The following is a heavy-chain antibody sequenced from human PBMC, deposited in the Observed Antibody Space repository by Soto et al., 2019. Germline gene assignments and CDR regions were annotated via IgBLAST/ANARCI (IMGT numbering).Heavy chain of an antibody. J-gene: IGHJ3*02. CDR2: ISPSNGNT. V-gene: IGHV1-18*01. D-gene: IGHD4-17*01. CDR3: ARPMTTVTQLDAFDI. CDR1: GYTFTSYG. Sequence: GASVKVSCKASGYTFTSYGISWVRQAPGQGLEWMGWISPSNGNTNYAQNLQGRVTMTTDTSTTTAYMELRSLRSDDTAVYYCARPMTTVTQLDAFDIWGQGTMVTVSS.